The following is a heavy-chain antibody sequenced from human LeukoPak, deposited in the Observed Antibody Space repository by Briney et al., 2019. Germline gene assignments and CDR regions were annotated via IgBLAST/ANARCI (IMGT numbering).Heavy chain of an antibody. D-gene: IGHD2-2*01. CDR3: AKDRTAMLNYYYGMDV. Sequence: GGSLRLSCAASGFTFSSYGMHWVRQAPGKGLEWVAVISYDGSNKYYADSVKGRFTISRDNSKNTLYLKMNSLRAEDTAVYYCAKDRTAMLNYYYGMDVWGQGTTVTVSS. CDR2: ISYDGSNK. CDR1: GFTFSSYG. J-gene: IGHJ6*02. V-gene: IGHV3-30*18.